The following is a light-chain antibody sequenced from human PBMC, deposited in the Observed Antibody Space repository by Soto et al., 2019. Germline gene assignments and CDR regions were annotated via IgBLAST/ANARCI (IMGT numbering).Light chain of an antibody. CDR2: DVT. Sequence: QSALTQPASVSGSPGQSVNISCTGTSSDIGGYRYVSWYQQRPGKAPKLMIHDVTNRPSGVSDRFSGSKSGNTASLTISGLQAEDEADYYCTSYTSDSSVIFGGGTKVTVL. CDR3: TSYTSDSSVI. J-gene: IGLJ2*01. CDR1: SSDIGGYRY. V-gene: IGLV2-14*03.